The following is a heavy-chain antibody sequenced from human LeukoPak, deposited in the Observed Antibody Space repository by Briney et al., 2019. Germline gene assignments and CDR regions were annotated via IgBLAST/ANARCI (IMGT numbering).Heavy chain of an antibody. V-gene: IGHV1-69*01. D-gene: IGHD4-23*01. J-gene: IGHJ4*02. CDR1: GGTFSGHD. Sequence: SVKVSCKASGGTFSGHDISWVRQAPGQGLEWMGGITPMFGTAVYAQKFQRRVTITAVESMSTAYMELSSLRSEDTAIYYCARGWPAETTVVTPYNYWGQGTLVTVSS. CDR3: ARGWPAETTVVTPYNY. CDR2: ITPMFGTA.